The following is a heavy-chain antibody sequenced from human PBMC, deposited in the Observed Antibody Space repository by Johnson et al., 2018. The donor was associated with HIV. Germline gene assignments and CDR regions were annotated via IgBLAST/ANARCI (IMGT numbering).Heavy chain of an antibody. Sequence: QVQLVESGGGVVRPGGSLRLSCAAFGFTFSTYGIHWVRQAPGKGLEWVAFIRSDGTNIYYADFVKGRFSISRDNSKNTLYLQMNSLRAEDTAVYYCARLEELLRAFDIWGQGTMVTVSS. CDR1: GFTFSTYG. V-gene: IGHV3-30*02. CDR2: IRSDGTNI. CDR3: ARLEELLRAFDI. D-gene: IGHD1-26*01. J-gene: IGHJ3*02.